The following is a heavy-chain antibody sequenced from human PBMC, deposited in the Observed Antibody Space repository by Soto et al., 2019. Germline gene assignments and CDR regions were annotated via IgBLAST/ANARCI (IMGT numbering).Heavy chain of an antibody. V-gene: IGHV1-18*01. D-gene: IGHD5-12*01. J-gene: IGHJ6*02. CDR1: GYTFTSYG. CDR2: ISAYNGNT. CDR3: ARGYSGYDARYKTPYDYYGMDV. Sequence: ASVKVSWKAAGYTFTSYGISWVRQAPGQGLEWMGWISAYNGNTNYAQKLQGRVTMTTDTSTSTAYMELRSLRSDDTAVYYCARGYSGYDARYKTPYDYYGMDVWGQGTTVTVSS.